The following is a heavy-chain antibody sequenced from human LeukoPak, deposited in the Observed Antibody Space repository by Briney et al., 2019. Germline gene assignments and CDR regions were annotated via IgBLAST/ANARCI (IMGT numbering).Heavy chain of an antibody. CDR3: ARGRGAARFVTIEFDY. D-gene: IGHD6-6*01. CDR2: INHRGST. J-gene: IGHJ4*02. Sequence: SETLSLTCAVYGGSFSGYHWSWIRQPPGKGLEWIGEINHRGSTNYNPSLKSRVTMSVDTSTNQFSLKLSSVTAADTAVYYCARGRGAARFVTIEFDYWGQGALVTVSS. V-gene: IGHV4-34*01. CDR1: GGSFSGYH.